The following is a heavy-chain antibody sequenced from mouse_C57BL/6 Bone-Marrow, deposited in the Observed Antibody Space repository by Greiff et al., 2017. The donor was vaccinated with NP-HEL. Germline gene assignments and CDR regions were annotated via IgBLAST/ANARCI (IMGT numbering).Heavy chain of an antibody. CDR3: ARGTGGFAY. CDR1: GYTFTSYW. V-gene: IGHV1-50*01. J-gene: IGHJ3*01. D-gene: IGHD4-1*01. Sequence: VQLQQPGAELVKPGASVKLSCKASGYTFTSYWMQWVKQRPGQGLEWIGEIDPSDSYTNYNQKFKGKATLTVDTSSSPAYMQLSSLTSEDSAVYYCARGTGGFAYWGQGTLVTVSA. CDR2: IDPSDSYT.